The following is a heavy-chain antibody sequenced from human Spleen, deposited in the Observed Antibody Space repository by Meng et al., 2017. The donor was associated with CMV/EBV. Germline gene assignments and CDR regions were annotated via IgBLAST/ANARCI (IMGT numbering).Heavy chain of an antibody. Sequence: GESLKISCSASGFTFSDYTMNWVRQAPGKGLEWVSSIGSSTSYIYYADSVKGRFTISRDNARNSLHLQMNSLRAEDTAVYYCARGMRGIGQLVQDYWGQGTLVTVSS. CDR1: GFTFSDYT. CDR2: IGSSTSYI. CDR3: ARGMRGIGQLVQDY. J-gene: IGHJ4*02. V-gene: IGHV3-21*01. D-gene: IGHD6-6*01.